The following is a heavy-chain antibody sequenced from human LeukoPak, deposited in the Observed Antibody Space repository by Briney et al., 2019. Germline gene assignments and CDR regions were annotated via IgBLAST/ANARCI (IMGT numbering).Heavy chain of an antibody. D-gene: IGHD1-26*01. V-gene: IGHV3-23*01. CDR2: IRDSGSST. CDR1: GFTFSSYS. J-gene: IGHJ4*02. CDR3: AKYGPQDSGSSHFDY. Sequence: GGSLRLSCAASGFTFSSYSLNWVRQAPGKGLEWVSAIRDSGSSTHYADSVKGRFTTSRDNSKNTLFLQMNSLRAEDTAIYYCAKYGPQDSGSSHFDYWGQGALVTVSS.